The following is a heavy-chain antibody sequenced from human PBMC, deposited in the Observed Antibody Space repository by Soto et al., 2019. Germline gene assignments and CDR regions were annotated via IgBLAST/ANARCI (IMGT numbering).Heavy chain of an antibody. CDR2: ISYDGSNK. V-gene: IGHV3-30*18. D-gene: IGHD3-22*01. CDR3: AKAETMTVVVLDY. Sequence: QVPLVESGGGVVQPGRSLRLSCVASGFTFSDYGMHWVRQAPGKGLEWVALISYDGSNKYYADSVKGRFIISRDNSKNTLYLQMNSLRAEDTAVYYCAKAETMTVVVLDYWGQGALVSVSS. J-gene: IGHJ4*02. CDR1: GFTFSDYG.